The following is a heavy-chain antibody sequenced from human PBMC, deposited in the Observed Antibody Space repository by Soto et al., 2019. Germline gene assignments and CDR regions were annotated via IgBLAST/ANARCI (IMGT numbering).Heavy chain of an antibody. V-gene: IGHV1-69*01. Sequence: QVQLVQSGAEVKKPGSSVKVSCKASGGTFSRYTISWVRQAPGQGLEWMGGIIPIFGTTNYAQKFQGRVTITADESTSTAYMGLSSLRSDDTAVYYCASGQTYYNDSSAYRFDHWGQGTLVTVSS. CDR1: GGTFSRYT. D-gene: IGHD3-22*01. J-gene: IGHJ4*02. CDR2: IIPIFGTT. CDR3: ASGQTYYNDSSAYRFDH.